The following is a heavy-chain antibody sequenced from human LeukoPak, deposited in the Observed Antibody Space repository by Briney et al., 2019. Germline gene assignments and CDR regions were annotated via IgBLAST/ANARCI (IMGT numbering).Heavy chain of an antibody. CDR1: GGSISSYY. D-gene: IGHD2-2*01. J-gene: IGHJ6*03. CDR2: IYYSGST. V-gene: IGHV4-59*08. CDR3: ARHLPLDCSSTSCYYMDV. Sequence: SETLSLTCTVSGGSISSYYWSWIRQPPGKGLEWIGYIYYSGSTNYNPSLKSRVTISVDTSKNQFSLKLSSVPAADTAVYYCARHLPLDCSSTSCYYMDVWGKGTTVTVSS.